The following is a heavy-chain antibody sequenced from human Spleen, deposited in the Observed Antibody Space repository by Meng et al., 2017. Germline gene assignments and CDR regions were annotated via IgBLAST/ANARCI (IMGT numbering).Heavy chain of an antibody. D-gene: IGHD3-22*01. J-gene: IGHJ4*02. CDR3: ARFGYQTYDSRGYSAY. CDR1: GVSTSRYY. V-gene: IGHV4-4*07. Sequence: SDTLSLTCSVSGVSTSRYYWNWIRQPAGRGLEWIGRMYVSGTTDYNPSLKSRVTMSLDTSKNQFSLRLTSVTAADTAVYYCARFGYQTYDSRGYSAYWGQGTLVTVSS. CDR2: MYVSGTT.